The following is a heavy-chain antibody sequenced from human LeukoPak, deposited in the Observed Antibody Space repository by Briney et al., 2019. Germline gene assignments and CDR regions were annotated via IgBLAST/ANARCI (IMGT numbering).Heavy chain of an antibody. J-gene: IGHJ3*02. CDR1: GYTCTSYD. Sequence: GASVKVSCKASGYTCTSYDINWVRQATGQGLEWMGWMNPNSGNTGYAQKFQGRVTMTRNTSISTAYMELSSLRSEDTAVYYCARATYYYDSSGYYSHDAFDIWGQGTMVTVSS. CDR3: ARATYYYDSSGYYSHDAFDI. D-gene: IGHD3-22*01. V-gene: IGHV1-8*01. CDR2: MNPNSGNT.